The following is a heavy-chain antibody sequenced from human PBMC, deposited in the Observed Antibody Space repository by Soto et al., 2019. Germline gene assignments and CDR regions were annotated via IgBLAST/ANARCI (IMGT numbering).Heavy chain of an antibody. CDR3: ARNPPSYYYGMDV. V-gene: IGHV1-69*12. J-gene: IGHJ6*02. Sequence: QVQLVQSGAEVKKPGSSVKVSCKASGGTFSSYAINWVRQAPGQGLEWRGGIIPIFGTANYAQKFQGRVTVTADESAGAGYRELSSLRSEDRGVNYWARNPPSYYYGMDVWGQGTTGTVSS. CDR2: IIPIFGTA. CDR1: GGTFSSYA.